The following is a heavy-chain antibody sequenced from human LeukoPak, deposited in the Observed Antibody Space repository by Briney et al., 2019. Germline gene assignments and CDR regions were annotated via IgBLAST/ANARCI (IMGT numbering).Heavy chain of an antibody. CDR1: GFTVSSKY. J-gene: IGHJ4*02. CDR3: AKVPDLGGYYFFDY. Sequence: PGGSLRLSCAAFGFTVSSKYMSWVRQAPGKGLEWVSVFYSGGSTYYADSVKGRFTISRDNSKNTLYFQMNSLRAEDTAVYYRAKVPDLGGYYFFDYWGQGTLVTVSS. V-gene: IGHV3-66*01. D-gene: IGHD3-22*01. CDR2: FYSGGST.